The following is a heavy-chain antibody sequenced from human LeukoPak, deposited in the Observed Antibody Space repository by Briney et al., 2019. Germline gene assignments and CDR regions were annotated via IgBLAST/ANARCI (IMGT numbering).Heavy chain of an antibody. J-gene: IGHJ4*02. V-gene: IGHV6-1*01. CDR3: ASSDNSGHLLAY. Sequence: SQTLSLTFAISGDSVSSNSAAWNWIRQSPSRGLEWLGRTYYRSKWYNDYAVSVKSRIAINPDTSKNQFSLQLNSVTPEDTAVYYCASSDNSGHLLAYWGQGTLVTVSS. CDR2: TYYRSKWYN. D-gene: IGHD3-22*01. CDR1: GDSVSSNSAA.